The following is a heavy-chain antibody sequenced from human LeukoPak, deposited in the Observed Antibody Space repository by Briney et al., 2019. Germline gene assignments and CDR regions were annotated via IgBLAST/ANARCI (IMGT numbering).Heavy chain of an antibody. V-gene: IGHV3-66*01. J-gene: IGHJ4*02. D-gene: IGHD6-19*01. Sequence: GGSLTLSRAASGFSYNGQTVSWFRQPPGKPLGWVSSFSRYGTPYYADSVKGRVTISRDNSKNTLYLQMNSLRAEDTAVYYCARGNHYLAVAGTALVYWGQGTLVTVSS. CDR2: FSRYGTP. CDR1: GFSYNGQT. CDR3: ARGNHYLAVAGTALVY.